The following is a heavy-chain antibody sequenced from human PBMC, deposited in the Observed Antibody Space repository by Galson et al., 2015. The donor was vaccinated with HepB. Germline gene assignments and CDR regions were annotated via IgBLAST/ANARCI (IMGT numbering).Heavy chain of an antibody. CDR1: GFTFSSYW. CDR2: IKQDGSEK. Sequence: SLRLSCAASGFTFSSYWMSWVRQAPGKGLEWVANIKQDGSEKYYVDSVKGRFTISRDNAKNSLYLQMNSLRAEDTAVYYCARDNLRGGYDSSGYSDYWGQGTLVTVSS. J-gene: IGHJ4*02. V-gene: IGHV3-7*03. CDR3: ARDNLRGGYDSSGYSDY. D-gene: IGHD3-22*01.